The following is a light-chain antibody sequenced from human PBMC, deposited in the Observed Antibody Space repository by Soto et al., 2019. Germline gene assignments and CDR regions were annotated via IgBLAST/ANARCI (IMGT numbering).Light chain of an antibody. J-gene: IGKJ1*01. CDR3: QQSNTMPWT. V-gene: IGKV1-39*01. CDR2: AAS. Sequence: DIQMTQSPSSLSASLGDRVSITCRASQSISGYLNWYQKKSGQAPKLLMHAASTLQSGVPSRLSGSGSGTDFTLTISSLQPEDSATYFCQQSNTMPWTFGQGTKVDIK. CDR1: QSISGY.